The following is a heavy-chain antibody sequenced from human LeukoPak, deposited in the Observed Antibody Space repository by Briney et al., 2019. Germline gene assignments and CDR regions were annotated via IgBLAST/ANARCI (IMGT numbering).Heavy chain of an antibody. Sequence: GGSLRLSCAASGFTFSSYAMSWVRQAPGKGLEWVSVIYSGGSTYYADSVKGRFTISRDNSKNTLYLQMNSLRAEDTAVYYCARELYDSSGSNAFDIWGQGTMVTVSS. CDR3: ARELYDSSGSNAFDI. V-gene: IGHV3-53*01. D-gene: IGHD3-22*01. J-gene: IGHJ3*02. CDR1: GFTFSSYA. CDR2: IYSGGST.